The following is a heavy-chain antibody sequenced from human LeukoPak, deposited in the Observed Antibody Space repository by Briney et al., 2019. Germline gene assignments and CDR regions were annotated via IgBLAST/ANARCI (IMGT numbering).Heavy chain of an antibody. J-gene: IGHJ3*02. CDR1: GGTFSSYA. Sequence: SVKVSCKASGGTFSSYAISWVRQAPGQGLEWMGRIIPILGIANYAQKFQGRVTITADKSTSTAYMELSSLRSEDTAVYYCASSSSSWFDAFDIWGQGTMDTVSS. D-gene: IGHD6-13*01. CDR3: ASSSSSWFDAFDI. V-gene: IGHV1-69*04. CDR2: IIPILGIA.